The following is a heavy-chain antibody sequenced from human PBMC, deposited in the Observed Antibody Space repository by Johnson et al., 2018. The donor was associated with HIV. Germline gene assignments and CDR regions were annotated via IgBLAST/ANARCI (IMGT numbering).Heavy chain of an antibody. CDR2: IKSKYHDETT. CDR3: TTGSCIDGVCYAFDV. Sequence: EVQLVESGGGLVKPGGSLRLSCAASGFTFSNAWMSWVRQAPGKGLEWVGRIKSKYHDETTDYAAPVKGRFAISRGDSKNTVYLQMNSLKAEDTAVYYCTTGSCIDGVCYAFDVWGQGTMVTVSS. V-gene: IGHV3-15*01. CDR1: GFTFSNAW. D-gene: IGHD2-8*01. J-gene: IGHJ3*01.